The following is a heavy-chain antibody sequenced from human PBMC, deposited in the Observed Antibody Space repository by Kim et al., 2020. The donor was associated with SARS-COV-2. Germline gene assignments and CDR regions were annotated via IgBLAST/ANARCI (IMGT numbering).Heavy chain of an antibody. J-gene: IGHJ6*03. CDR1: GFTVSSNY. D-gene: IGHD6-19*01. Sequence: GGSLRLSCAASGFTVSSNYMSWVRQAPGKGLEWVSVIYSGGSTYYADSVKGRFTISRHNSKNTLYLQMNSLRAEDTAVYYCARAHSSGWKYYYYMDVWGKGTTVTVSS. CDR3: ARAHSSGWKYYYYMDV. V-gene: IGHV3-53*04. CDR2: IYSGGST.